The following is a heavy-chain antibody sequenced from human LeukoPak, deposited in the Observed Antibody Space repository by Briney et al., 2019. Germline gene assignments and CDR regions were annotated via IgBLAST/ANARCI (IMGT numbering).Heavy chain of an antibody. J-gene: IGHJ6*02. CDR1: GYTFTSYA. CDR2: NNAGYGNT. D-gene: IGHD5-12*01. CDR3: ARGSGLGGMDV. V-gene: IGHV1-3*01. Sequence: ASVKVSCKASGYTFTSYAMHWVRQAPGQRLEWMGWNNAGYGNTKYSQKFQGRVTITRDTSASTAYMELSSLSPEDTAVYYCARGSGLGGMDVWGQGTTVTVSS.